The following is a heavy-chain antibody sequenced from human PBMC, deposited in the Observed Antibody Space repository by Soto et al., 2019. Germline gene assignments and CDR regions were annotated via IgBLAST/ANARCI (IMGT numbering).Heavy chain of an antibody. J-gene: IGHJ4*02. CDR1: GSVVSSGG. D-gene: IGHD3-22*01. Sequence: GGSERQCCAEGGSVVSSGGRSWINQAPGKGLEWVSAISGSGGSTYYADSVKGRFTISRDNSKNTLYLQMNSLRAEDTAVYYCAKDMYYYDCSGLDYWGQGTLVTVSS. CDR3: AKDMYYYDCSGLDY. V-gene: IGHV3-23*01. CDR2: ISGSGGST.